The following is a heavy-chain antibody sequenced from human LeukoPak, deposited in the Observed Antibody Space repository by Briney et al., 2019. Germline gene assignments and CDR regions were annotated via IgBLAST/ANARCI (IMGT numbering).Heavy chain of an antibody. Sequence: PGGCLRLSYAASGFSVSEYYVTWVSQAAGKWLEWHSYITREDWISYSDSVKGRFTISRDHAKNSVYLEMNSLRADDTAVYYCARGLHLDSSGSLYYWGQGTLVTVSS. D-gene: IGHD3-22*01. CDR1: GFSVSEYY. CDR2: ITREDWI. J-gene: IGHJ4*02. V-gene: IGHV3-11*01. CDR3: ARGLHLDSSGSLYY.